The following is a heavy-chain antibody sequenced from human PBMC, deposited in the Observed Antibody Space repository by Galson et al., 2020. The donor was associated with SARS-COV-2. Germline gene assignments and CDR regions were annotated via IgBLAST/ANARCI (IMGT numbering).Heavy chain of an antibody. CDR1: GFTFSSYW. CDR3: ARGDMGNDYFDY. Sequence: ALHGESLKLSCAASGFTFSSYWMHLVRQAPGKGLVWVSRIYSEGSSTSYADSVKGRFTISGDNAKNTLYLQMNSLRAEDTAVYYCARGDMGNDYFDYWGQGTLVTVSS. D-gene: IGHD7-27*01. J-gene: IGHJ4*02. V-gene: IGHV3-74*01. CDR2: IYSEGSST.